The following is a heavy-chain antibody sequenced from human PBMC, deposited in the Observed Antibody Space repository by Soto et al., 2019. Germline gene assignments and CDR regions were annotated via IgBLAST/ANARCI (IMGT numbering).Heavy chain of an antibody. J-gene: IGHJ6*04. CDR2: IYYSGST. CDR3: ARPTSNYGGGDV. CDR1: GGSISSSSYY. D-gene: IGHD4-17*01. V-gene: IGHV4-39*01. Sequence: SETLSLTCTVSGGSISSSSYYWGWIRQPPGKGLEWIGSIYYSGSTYYNPSLKSRVTISVDTSKNQFSLKLSSVTAADTAVYYCARPTSNYGGGDVWGKGTTVTVSS.